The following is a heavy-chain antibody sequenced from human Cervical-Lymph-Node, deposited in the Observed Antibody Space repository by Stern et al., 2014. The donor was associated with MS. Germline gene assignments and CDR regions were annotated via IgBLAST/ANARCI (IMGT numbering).Heavy chain of an antibody. CDR3: ARHRGGSYLFDY. CDR2: IYYSGST. J-gene: IGHJ4*02. Sequence: QVQLQESGPGLVKPSETLSLTCTVSGGSISSSSYYWGWIRQPPGKGLEWIGSIYYSGSTYYNPSLKSRVTISVDTSKNQFSLKLSSVTAADTAVYYCARHRGGSYLFDYWGQGTLVTVSS. V-gene: IGHV4-39*01. CDR1: GGSISSSSYY. D-gene: IGHD1-26*01.